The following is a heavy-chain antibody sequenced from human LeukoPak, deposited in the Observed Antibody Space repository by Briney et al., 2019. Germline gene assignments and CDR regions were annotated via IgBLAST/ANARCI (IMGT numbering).Heavy chain of an antibody. J-gene: IGHJ4*02. V-gene: IGHV4-4*07. CDR2: IYTSGST. CDR1: GGSISSYY. Sequence: PSETLSLTCTVSGGSISSYYWSWIRQPPGKGLEWIGRIYTSGSTNYNPSLKSRVTMSVDTSKNQFSLKLSSVTAADTAVYYCARDAYYYDSSGYHYFDYWGQGTLVTVSS. D-gene: IGHD3-22*01. CDR3: ARDAYYYDSSGYHYFDY.